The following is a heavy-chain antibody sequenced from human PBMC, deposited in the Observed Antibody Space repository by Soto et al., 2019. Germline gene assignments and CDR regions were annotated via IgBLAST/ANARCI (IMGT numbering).Heavy chain of an antibody. V-gene: IGHV4-30-4*01. CDR2: IYYSGST. CDR1: GGSISSGDYY. CDR3: ARSTGYSSSWSSNWFDA. J-gene: IGHJ5*02. Sequence: QVQLQESGPGLVKPSQTLSLTCTVSGGSISSGDYYWSWIRQPPGKGLEWIGYIYYSGSTYYNPSLKSRVTISVETSKNQFSLKLSSVTAADTAVYYCARSTGYSSSWSSNWFDAWGQGTLVTVSS. D-gene: IGHD6-13*01.